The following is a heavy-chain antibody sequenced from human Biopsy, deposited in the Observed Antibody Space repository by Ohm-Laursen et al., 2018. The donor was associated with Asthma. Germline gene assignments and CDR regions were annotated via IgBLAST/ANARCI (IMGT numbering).Heavy chain of an antibody. V-gene: IGHV3-7*01. CDR1: GFTFGDYW. Sequence: SLRLSCAASGFTFGDYWMSWVRQVPGKGLEWVGNIKHDGSEKNHVDSLKGRFTISRDNAKNSLYLQMNSLRAEDTAVYYCARTFHFWSPYHAEHYQLWGQGALVTVSS. J-gene: IGHJ1*01. CDR3: ARTFHFWSPYHAEHYQL. CDR2: IKHDGSEK. D-gene: IGHD3-3*02.